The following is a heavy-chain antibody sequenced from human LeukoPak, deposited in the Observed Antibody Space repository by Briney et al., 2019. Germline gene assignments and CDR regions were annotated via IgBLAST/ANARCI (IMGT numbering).Heavy chain of an antibody. CDR2: IYYSGST. CDR1: GGSISSYY. CDR3: ARATGTYSSSWYY. D-gene: IGHD6-13*01. J-gene: IGHJ4*02. Sequence: SETLSFTCTVSGGSISSYYWSWIRQPPGKGLEWIGYIYYSGSTNYNPSLKSRVTMSVDTSKNQFSLKLSAVTAADTAVYYCARATGTYSSSWYYWGQGTLVTVSS. V-gene: IGHV4-59*01.